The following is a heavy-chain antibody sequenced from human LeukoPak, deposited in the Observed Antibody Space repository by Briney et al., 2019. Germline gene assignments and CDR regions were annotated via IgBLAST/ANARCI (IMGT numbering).Heavy chain of an antibody. CDR2: IIPIFGTA. CDR1: GGTFSSYA. Sequence: ASVKVSCKASGGTFSSYAISWVRQAPGQGLEWMGGIIPIFGTANYAQKFQGRVTITADESTSTAYMELSSLRSDDTAVYYCARDGFGELGVGSDYWGQGTLVTVSS. CDR3: ARDGFGELGVGSDY. V-gene: IGHV1-69*13. J-gene: IGHJ4*02. D-gene: IGHD3-10*01.